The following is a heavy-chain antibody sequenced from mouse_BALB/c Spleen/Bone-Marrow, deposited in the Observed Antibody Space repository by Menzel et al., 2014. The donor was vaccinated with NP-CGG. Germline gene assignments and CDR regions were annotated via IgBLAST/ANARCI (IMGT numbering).Heavy chain of an antibody. CDR3: ARTYRPFALDY. CDR1: GFTFSDYY. CDR2: ISDGGSYT. Sequence: EVMLVESGGGLVKPGGSLKLSCAASGFTFSDYYMYWVRQTPEKKLEWVATISDGGSYTDYPGSVKGRFTVSRDNAKNNLYLQMSSLKSEDTAMYFCARTYRPFALDYWGQGTSVTVSS. J-gene: IGHJ4*01. V-gene: IGHV5-4*02. D-gene: IGHD2-14*01.